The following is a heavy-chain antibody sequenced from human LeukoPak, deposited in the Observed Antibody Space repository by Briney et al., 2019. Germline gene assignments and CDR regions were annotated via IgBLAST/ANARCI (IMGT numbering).Heavy chain of an antibody. V-gene: IGHV4-38-2*02. CDR2: MHFSGAT. Sequence: ASETLSLICSVLGYSINRGYDWGWIRQSRDKGLEWIASMHFSGATYHNPSFKSRVTISMDTSKNKVSLKLTSVTAADTAVYYCARAMSIAARLQTIFDYWGQGTLVTVSS. CDR1: GYSINRGYD. D-gene: IGHD6-6*01. J-gene: IGHJ4*02. CDR3: ARAMSIAARLQTIFDY.